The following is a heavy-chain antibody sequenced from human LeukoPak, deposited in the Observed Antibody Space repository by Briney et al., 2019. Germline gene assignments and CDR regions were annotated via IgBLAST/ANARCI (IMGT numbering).Heavy chain of an antibody. V-gene: IGHV3-7*01. CDR3: ARDHGYSSSPDY. CDR2: IKQDGSEK. J-gene: IGHJ4*02. D-gene: IGHD6-13*01. Sequence: GGSLRLSCAASGFTXSXXXXXWXXQXXXXXXXXVANIKQDGSEKYYVDSVKGRFTISRDNAKNSLYLQMNSLRAEDTAVYYCARDHGYSSSPDYWGQGTLVTVSS. CDR1: GFTXSXXX.